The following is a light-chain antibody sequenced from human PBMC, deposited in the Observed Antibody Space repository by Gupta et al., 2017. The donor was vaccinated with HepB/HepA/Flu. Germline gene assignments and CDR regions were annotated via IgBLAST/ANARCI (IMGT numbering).Light chain of an antibody. J-gene: IGKJ5*01. CDR3: LQVTPWPPPT. Sequence: DVVMTQSPLSLSVTLGQPASISCWSSESLVYSDGVTDLNWFHQRPGQSPRRLLYGFPTRAFGVPDSSGGVGSGTDFKLKFGRLEAANVGIYSCLQVTPWPPPTFGQGRDWRLN. CDR1: ESLVYSDGVTD. V-gene: IGKV2-30*01. CDR2: GFP.